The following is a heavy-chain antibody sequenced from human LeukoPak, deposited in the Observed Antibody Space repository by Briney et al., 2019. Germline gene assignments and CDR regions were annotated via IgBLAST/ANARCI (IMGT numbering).Heavy chain of an antibody. V-gene: IGHV4-4*07. Sequence: SETLSLTCNVSGASISSHYWNWIRQPAGKGLEWIGRIYNAGSANYNPSLKSRVTMSLDTSRNQISLKLTSVTAADTAVYYCARDVFFRAHNWFDPWGQGTLVTVSS. CDR1: GASISSHY. CDR2: IYNAGSA. CDR3: ARDVFFRAHNWFDP. D-gene: IGHD2/OR15-2a*01. J-gene: IGHJ5*02.